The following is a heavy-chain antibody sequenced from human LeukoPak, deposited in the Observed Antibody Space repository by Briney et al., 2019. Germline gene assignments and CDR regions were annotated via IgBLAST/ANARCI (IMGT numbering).Heavy chain of an antibody. J-gene: IGHJ4*02. Sequence: ASVKVSCKASGYTFTGYYIHWVRQAPGQGLEWMGCIKPNSGGTNYAQKFQGRVTMTRDTSISTAYMELSRLRSDDTAVYYCARVRAVATIGGVDYWGQGTLVTVSS. CDR2: IKPNSGGT. V-gene: IGHV1-2*02. CDR3: ARVRAVATIGGVDY. CDR1: GYTFTGYY. D-gene: IGHD5-12*01.